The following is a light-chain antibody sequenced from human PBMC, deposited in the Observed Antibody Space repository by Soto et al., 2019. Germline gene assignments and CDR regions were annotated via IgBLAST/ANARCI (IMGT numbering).Light chain of an antibody. Sequence: SYELTQPPSVSVTPRRTARLTCGGNNIEVKRVHWYQQKPGQAPLLVVFDNSDRPSGIPERFSGSNSGNSATLTINRVEAGDEADYYCQVWESSGDQPVFGAGTKVTVL. CDR1: NIEVKR. CDR2: DNS. V-gene: IGLV3-21*02. CDR3: QVWESSGDQPV. J-gene: IGLJ1*01.